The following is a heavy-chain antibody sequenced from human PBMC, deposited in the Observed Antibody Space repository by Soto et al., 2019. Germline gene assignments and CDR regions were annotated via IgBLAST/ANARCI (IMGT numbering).Heavy chain of an antibody. CDR2: INIGGDTT. CDR3: AKLLVTQMPYYYYGLDV. D-gene: IGHD2-21*02. J-gene: IGHJ6*02. Sequence: GGSLTLSCGVSGFTFSNYAMSWVRQAPGQGLEWVSTINIGGDTTYYADSVKRRFTMSRDNSKNTLYLQMNSLRAEETAVYYCAKLLVTQMPYYYYGLDVWGQGTTVTVSS. CDR1: GFTFSNYA. V-gene: IGHV3-23*01.